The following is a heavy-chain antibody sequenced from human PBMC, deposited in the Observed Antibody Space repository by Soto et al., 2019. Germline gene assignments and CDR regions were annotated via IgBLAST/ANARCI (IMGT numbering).Heavy chain of an antibody. J-gene: IGHJ5*02. V-gene: IGHV1-69*02. CDR2: IIPILGIA. CDR1: GGTFSSYT. D-gene: IGHD2-15*01. Sequence: QVQLVQSGAEVKKPGSSVKVSCKASGGTFSSYTISWVRQAPGQGLEWMGRIIPILGIANYAQKFQGRVTXTXDXXTSTAYMELSSLRSEDTAVYYCARGDSVGVNWFDPWGQGTLVTVSS. CDR3: ARGDSVGVNWFDP.